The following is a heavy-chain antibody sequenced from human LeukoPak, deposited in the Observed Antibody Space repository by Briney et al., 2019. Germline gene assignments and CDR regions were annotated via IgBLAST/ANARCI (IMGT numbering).Heavy chain of an antibody. CDR3: ARANPLYCSSTTCLFDY. CDR1: GYTFTGYY. D-gene: IGHD2-2*01. Sequence: EASVKVSCKASGYTFTGYYMHWVRQAPGQGFEWMGWINPNSGGTNYAQKFQGRVTMTRDTSISTAHMELSRLRSDDTAVYYCARANPLYCSSTTCLFDYWGRGTLVTVSS. V-gene: IGHV1-2*02. CDR2: INPNSGGT. J-gene: IGHJ4*02.